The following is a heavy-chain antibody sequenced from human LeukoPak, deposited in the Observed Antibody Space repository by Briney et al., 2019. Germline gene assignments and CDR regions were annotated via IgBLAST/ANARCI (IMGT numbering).Heavy chain of an antibody. J-gene: IGHJ4*02. Sequence: PSETLSLTCTVSGGSISSYYWSWIRQPPGKGLEWIGYYSGSTNYNPSLKSRVTISVDTSKNQFSLKVTSVSAADTAMYYCARVGQYFDYWGQGTLVTVSS. V-gene: IGHV4-59*12. CDR2: YSGST. CDR3: ARVGQYFDY. CDR1: GGSISSYY.